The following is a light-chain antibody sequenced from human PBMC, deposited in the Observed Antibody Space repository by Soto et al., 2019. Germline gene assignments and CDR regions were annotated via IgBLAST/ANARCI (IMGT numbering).Light chain of an antibody. CDR3: RRSYSTPRT. CDR2: ATS. V-gene: IGKV1-39*01. CDR1: QTIRSY. J-gene: IGKJ1*01. Sequence: DSQRTQSPSSLSASVGDRVTITCRASQTIRSYVNWHQQKPGKAPNLLIYATSSLQSGGPPRISGSGSGTDCTPTITTLQPEDFATSYCRRSYSTPRTFGQGTKVDIK.